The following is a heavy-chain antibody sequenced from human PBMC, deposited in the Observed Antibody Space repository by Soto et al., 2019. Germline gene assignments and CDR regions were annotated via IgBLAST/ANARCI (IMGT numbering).Heavy chain of an antibody. CDR3: ARAPTDLIVVVPAAMGY. J-gene: IGHJ4*02. D-gene: IGHD2-2*01. CDR1: GYTFTDYD. CDR2: INPNSGGT. V-gene: IGHV1-2*04. Sequence: ASGKVSCKASGYTFTDYDMYWVRQAPGQGLEWMGWINPNSGGTNYAQKFQGWVTMTRDTSISTAYMELSRLRSDDTAVYYCARAPTDLIVVVPAAMGYWGQGTLVTVS.